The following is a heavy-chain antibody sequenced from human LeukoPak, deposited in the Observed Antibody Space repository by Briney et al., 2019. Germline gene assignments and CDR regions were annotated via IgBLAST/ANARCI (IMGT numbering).Heavy chain of an antibody. J-gene: IGHJ4*02. CDR3: AKDFSVYYYDSRVFDY. CDR2: INWNAGRT. Sequence: SGGSLRLSCAASGFTFYDYAMTWVRQAPGKGLEWVSGINWNAGRTGYVDSVKGRFTISRDNSKNTLYLQMNSLRTEDTAVYYCAKDFSVYYYDSRVFDYWGQGALVTVSS. CDR1: GFTFYDYA. D-gene: IGHD3-22*01. V-gene: IGHV3-20*04.